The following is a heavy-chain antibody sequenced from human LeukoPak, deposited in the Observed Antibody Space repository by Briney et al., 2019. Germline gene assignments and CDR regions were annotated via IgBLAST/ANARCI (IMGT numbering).Heavy chain of an antibody. CDR3: ARENGYKYDY. J-gene: IGHJ4*02. CDR2: ISGSGST. CDR1: GGSISYFY. V-gene: IGHV4-4*07. Sequence: SETLSLTCSVSGGSISYFYWSWIRQAAGKGLEWIGRISGSGSTDYNASLKSRVTMSVDTSKSQLSLKVISVTAADTAVYYCARENGYKYDYWGQGTLVTVSS. D-gene: IGHD5-24*01.